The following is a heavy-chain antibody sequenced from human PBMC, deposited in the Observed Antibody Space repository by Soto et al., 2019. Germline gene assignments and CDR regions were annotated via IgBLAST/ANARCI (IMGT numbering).Heavy chain of an antibody. CDR1: GFTFSNYD. D-gene: IGHD3-22*01. V-gene: IGHV3-13*04. CDR2: IGIAGDT. Sequence: GGSLRLSCAASGFTFSNYDMQWVRQATGKGLEWVSAIGIAGDTYYPGSVKGRFTISRENAKNSLYLQMNSLRAGDTAVYYCARSPPGGYHYYYGMDVWGQGTTVTVSS. CDR3: ARSPPGGYHYYYGMDV. J-gene: IGHJ6*02.